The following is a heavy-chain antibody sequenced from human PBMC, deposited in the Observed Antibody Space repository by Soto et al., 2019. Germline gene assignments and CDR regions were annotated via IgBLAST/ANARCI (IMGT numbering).Heavy chain of an antibody. CDR3: ASGSTHRGADAFDV. CDR1: GGSFSSGAFY. J-gene: IGHJ3*01. V-gene: IGHV4-30-4*01. D-gene: IGHD3-10*01. CDR2: IYNSGST. Sequence: PSETLSLTCNVSGGSFSSGAFYWSWIRQPPGKGLEWIGYIYNSGSTDYNPSLKSRLTISVDTSKNQFSLKLGSVTAADTAIYYCASGSTHRGADAFDVWGQGTMVTVSS.